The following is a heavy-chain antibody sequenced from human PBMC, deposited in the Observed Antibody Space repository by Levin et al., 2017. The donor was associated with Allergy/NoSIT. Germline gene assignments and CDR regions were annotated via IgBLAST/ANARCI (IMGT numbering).Heavy chain of an antibody. D-gene: IGHD3-10*01. J-gene: IGHJ2*01. CDR1: GGTFSSYA. Sequence: KISCKASGGTFSSYAISWVRQAPGQGLEWMGGIIPIFGTANYAQKFQGRVTITADESTSTAYMELSSLRSEDTAVYYCARAQYYYGPIDGFDLWGRGTLVTVSS. CDR2: IIPIFGTA. CDR3: ARAQYYYGPIDGFDL. V-gene: IGHV1-69*01.